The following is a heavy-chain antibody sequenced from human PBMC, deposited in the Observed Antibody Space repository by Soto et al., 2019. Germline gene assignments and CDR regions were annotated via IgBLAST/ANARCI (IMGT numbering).Heavy chain of an antibody. CDR3: AKESYAYDSSGYSSADY. V-gene: IGHV3-23*01. Sequence: AGGSLRLSCAASGFTFSSYAMSWVRQAPGKGLEWVSAISGSGGSTYYADSVKGRFTISRDNSKNTLYLQMNSLRAEDTAVYYCAKESYAYDSSGYSSADYWGQGTLVTVSS. J-gene: IGHJ4*02. CDR2: ISGSGGST. CDR1: GFTFSSYA. D-gene: IGHD3-22*01.